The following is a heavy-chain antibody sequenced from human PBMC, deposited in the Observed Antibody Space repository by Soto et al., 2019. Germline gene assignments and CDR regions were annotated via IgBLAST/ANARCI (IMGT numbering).Heavy chain of an antibody. CDR1: GFTFSSYG. D-gene: IGHD4-17*01. CDR3: AKERGVYGDYYWFDP. J-gene: IGHJ5*02. CDR2: ISYDGSNK. Sequence: QVQLVESGGGVVQPGRSLRLSCAASGFTFSSYGMHWVRQAPGKGLEWVAVISYDGSNKYYADSVKGRFTISRDNSKNTLYLQMNSLRAEDTAVYYCAKERGVYGDYYWFDPWGQGTLVTVSS. V-gene: IGHV3-30*18.